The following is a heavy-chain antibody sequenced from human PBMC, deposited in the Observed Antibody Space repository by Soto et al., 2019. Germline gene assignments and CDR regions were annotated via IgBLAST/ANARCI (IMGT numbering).Heavy chain of an antibody. CDR3: ARGGRIAAAGDFDY. V-gene: IGHV4-34*01. CDR1: GGSFSGYY. D-gene: IGHD6-13*01. Sequence: PSETLSLTCAVYGGSFSGYYWSWIRQPPGKGLEWIGEINHSGSTNYNPSLKSRVTISVDTSKNQFSLKLSSVTAADTAVYYCARGGRIAAAGDFDYWGQGTLVTVS. J-gene: IGHJ4*02. CDR2: INHSGST.